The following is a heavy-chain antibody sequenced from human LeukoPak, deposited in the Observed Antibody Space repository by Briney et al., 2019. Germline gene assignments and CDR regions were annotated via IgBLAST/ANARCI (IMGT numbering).Heavy chain of an antibody. CDR3: AKEGYSGSYSGRADVCDI. CDR2: ISVSGGWT. J-gene: IGHJ3*02. V-gene: IGHV3-23*01. D-gene: IGHD1-26*01. CDR1: GFTFSTYA. Sequence: TGGSLRLSCAASGFTFSTYAMSWVRQAPGQGLEWVSGISVSGGWTYFADSVKGRFTISRDNSKNTVYLQMNSLRAEDTAVYYCAKEGYSGSYSGRADVCDIWGQGTMVTVSS.